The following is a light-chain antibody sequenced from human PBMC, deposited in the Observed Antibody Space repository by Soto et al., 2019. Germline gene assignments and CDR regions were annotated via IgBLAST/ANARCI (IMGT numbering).Light chain of an antibody. CDR3: CSYTTSSTYV. CDR1: SSDVGGYTY. CDR2: DVN. J-gene: IGLJ1*01. V-gene: IGLV2-14*01. Sequence: QSVLTQPASVSGSPGQAITISCTGTSSDVGGYTYVSWYQQHPGKAPKLMIYDVNNRPSGVSNRFSGSKSGNTASLTISGLQAEDEADYYCCSYTTSSTYVFGTGTKVTVL.